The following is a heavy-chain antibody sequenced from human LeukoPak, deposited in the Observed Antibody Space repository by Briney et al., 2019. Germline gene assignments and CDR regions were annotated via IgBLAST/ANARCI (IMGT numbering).Heavy chain of an antibody. Sequence: GASVKVSCKASGYTFTGYYMHWVRQAPGQGLEWMGWINPNSGGTNYAQEFQGRVTMTRDTSISTAYMELSRLRSDDTAVYYCARGPHSSGWYEFYFQHWGQGTLVTVSS. J-gene: IGHJ1*01. V-gene: IGHV1-2*02. CDR3: ARGPHSSGWYEFYFQH. CDR1: GYTFTGYY. D-gene: IGHD6-19*01. CDR2: INPNSGGT.